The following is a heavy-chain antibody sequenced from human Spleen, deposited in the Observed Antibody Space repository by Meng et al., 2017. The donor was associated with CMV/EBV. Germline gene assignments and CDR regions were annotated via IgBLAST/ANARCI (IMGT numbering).Heavy chain of an antibody. CDR3: VREPEY. J-gene: IGHJ4*02. Sequence: SETLSLTCTVSGGSISSSSYYWGWIRQPPGKGLEWIGYIYCRGNTNYNPSLNNRVTMSVDTSKNQFSLNLISVTPADTAVYYCVREPEYWGQGRLVTVSS. V-gene: IGHV4-61*01. CDR2: IYCRGNT. CDR1: GGSISSSSYY.